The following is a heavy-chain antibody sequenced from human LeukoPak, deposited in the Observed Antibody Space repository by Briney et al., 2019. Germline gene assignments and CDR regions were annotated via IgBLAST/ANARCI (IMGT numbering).Heavy chain of an antibody. CDR1: GFTFSTYA. Sequence: PGGSLRLSCAASGFTFSTYATSWVRQAPGKGLEWVSGISGNGGSTYHADSVKGRFTTSRDISKNTLYLQMNSLRAEDTAVYYCAKSDGFGSYYYGMDVWGQGTTVTVSS. D-gene: IGHD5-18*01. CDR3: AKSDGFGSYYYGMDV. J-gene: IGHJ6*02. CDR2: ISGNGGST. V-gene: IGHV3-23*01.